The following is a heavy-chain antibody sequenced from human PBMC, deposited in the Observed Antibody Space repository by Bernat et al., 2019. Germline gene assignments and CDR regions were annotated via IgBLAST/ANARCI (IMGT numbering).Heavy chain of an antibody. Sequence: QVQLVQSGAEVKKPGSSVKVSCKASGGTFSSYAISWVRQAPGQGLEWMGGIIPIFGTANYAQKFQGRVKMTADESTSTAYMELSSLRSEDTAVYYCARVFRNIVVVPAAMAFDLWGRGTLVTVSS. CDR1: GGTFSSYA. J-gene: IGHJ2*01. V-gene: IGHV1-69*01. CDR2: IIPIFGTA. D-gene: IGHD2-2*01. CDR3: ARVFRNIVVVPAAMAFDL.